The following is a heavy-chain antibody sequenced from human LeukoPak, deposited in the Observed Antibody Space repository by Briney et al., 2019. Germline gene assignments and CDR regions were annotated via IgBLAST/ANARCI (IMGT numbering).Heavy chain of an antibody. J-gene: IGHJ4*02. CDR1: GFTFSSYW. V-gene: IGHV3-23*01. D-gene: IGHD5-18*01. CDR3: AKQRGYTYGYPFDS. CDR2: ISGSGDST. Sequence: GSLRLSCAASGFTFSSYWMSWVRQAPGKGLEWVSTISGSGDSTYYADSVKGRFTISRDNSESTLYVHMSSLRAEDTAVYYCAKQRGYTYGYPFDSWGQGTLVTASS.